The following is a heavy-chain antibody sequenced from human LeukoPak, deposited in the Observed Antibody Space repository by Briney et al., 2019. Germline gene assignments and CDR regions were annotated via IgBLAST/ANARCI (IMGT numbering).Heavy chain of an antibody. CDR3: ASYNDRDAFNI. J-gene: IGHJ3*02. CDR2: IKNKLDGGTT. D-gene: IGHD1-14*01. Sequence: GGSLRLSCAASGFTFSNAWMSWVRQAPGKGLEWVGLIKNKLDGGTTDYVAPVKGRFTISRDDSRNTLYLQMNSLKSEDTAMYYCASYNDRDAFNICGQGTMVTVSS. V-gene: IGHV3-15*01. CDR1: GFTFSNAW.